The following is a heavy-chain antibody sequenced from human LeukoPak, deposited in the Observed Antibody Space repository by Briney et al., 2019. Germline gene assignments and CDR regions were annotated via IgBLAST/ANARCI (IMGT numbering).Heavy chain of an antibody. CDR2: IYTSGTT. Sequence: SETLSLNCTVSGGSISSYKWSWIRQPAGKGVEWIGRIYTSGTTNYNPSLKSRVTMSVDTSKNQFSLKLSSVTAADTAVYYCARRLGYSTDAFDIWGQGTMVTVSS. V-gene: IGHV4-4*07. CDR3: ARRLGYSTDAFDI. D-gene: IGHD6-13*01. CDR1: GGSISSYK. J-gene: IGHJ3*02.